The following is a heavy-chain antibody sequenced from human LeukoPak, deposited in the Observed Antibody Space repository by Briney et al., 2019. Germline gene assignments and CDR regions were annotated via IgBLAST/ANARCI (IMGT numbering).Heavy chain of an antibody. CDR2: IHTSGNT. D-gene: IGHD4-17*01. CDR3: ARSLHYGDYNNWNFDL. CDR1: GASISSYY. V-gene: IGHV4-4*07. Sequence: PSETLSLTCTVSGASISSYYWSWIRQPAGQGLECIGRIHTSGNTNYNPSLKSRVTMSVDTSKNQFSLKLNSVTAADTAVYYCARSLHYGDYNNWNFDLWGRGTLVTVSS. J-gene: IGHJ2*01.